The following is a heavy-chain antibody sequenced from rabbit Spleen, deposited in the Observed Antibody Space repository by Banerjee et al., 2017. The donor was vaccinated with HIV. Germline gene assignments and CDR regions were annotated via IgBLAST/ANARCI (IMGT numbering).Heavy chain of an antibody. CDR1: GFDFSDKAV. CDR2: INAITGRA. Sequence: QEQLVESGGGLVQPEGSLTLTCKASGFDFSDKAVMCWVRQAPGKGLQWIACINAITGRAVYATWAKGRFTFSKTSSTTVTLQMTSVTAADTATYFCARHYTSYGDAANLWGPGTLVTVS. CDR3: ARHYTSYGDAANL. V-gene: IGHV1S45*01. D-gene: IGHD6-1*01. J-gene: IGHJ4*01.